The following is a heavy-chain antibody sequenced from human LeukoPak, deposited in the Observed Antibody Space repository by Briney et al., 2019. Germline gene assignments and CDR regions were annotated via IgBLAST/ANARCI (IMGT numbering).Heavy chain of an antibody. V-gene: IGHV1-69*13. CDR1: GVTFSTNS. J-gene: IGHJ3*02. CDR2: IIPIFGTA. D-gene: IGHD3-3*01. CDR3: ARPSGYYTPPNDGAFGI. Sequence: GASVKVSCKASGVTFSTNSFSWVRQAPGQGLEWMGGIIPIFGTANYAQKFQGRVTITADESTSTAYMELSSLRSEDTAVYYCARPSGYYTPPNDGAFGIWSQGTMVTVSS.